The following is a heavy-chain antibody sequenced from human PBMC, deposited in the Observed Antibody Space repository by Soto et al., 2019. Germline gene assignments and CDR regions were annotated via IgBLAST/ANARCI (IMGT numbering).Heavy chain of an antibody. CDR3: ARGYYHSSVSSDAFDI. CDR1: GYTFTSYY. CDR2: INPSGGST. V-gene: IGHV1-46*01. Sequence: ASVKVSCKVSGYTFTSYYMHWVRQARGQGLEWMGIINPSGGSTSYAQKFQGRVTMTRDTSTSTVYMELSSLRSEDTAVYYCARGYYHSSVSSDAFDILGQGTMVSVSS. D-gene: IGHD3-22*01. J-gene: IGHJ3*02.